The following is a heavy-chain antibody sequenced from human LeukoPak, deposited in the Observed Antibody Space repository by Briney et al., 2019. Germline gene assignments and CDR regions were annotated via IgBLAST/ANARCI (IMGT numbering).Heavy chain of an antibody. V-gene: IGHV5-51*04. CDR2: IYPGGSVT. D-gene: IGHD6-13*01. CDR3: ANGYSSSWLAIDY. Sequence: ESLKIYWKGSGYSFTSYWIGWVRQMPGKGLEWMGIIYPGGSVTRSSPSFQGQVTISADRPRSTAYLQWTSLKASDTAMYYCANGYSSSWLAIDYSGQGTLVTVTS. J-gene: IGHJ4*02. CDR1: GYSFTSYW.